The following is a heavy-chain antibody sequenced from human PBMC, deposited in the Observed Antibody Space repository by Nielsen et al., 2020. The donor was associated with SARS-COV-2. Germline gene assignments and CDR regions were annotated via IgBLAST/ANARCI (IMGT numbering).Heavy chain of an antibody. CDR3: ARLWDDGYYFDTGPYDY. J-gene: IGHJ4*02. CDR2: ISSTGTYI. Sequence: GESLKISCSAFGFTFSSYSMNWVRQAPGKGLEWISSISSTGTYIYYADSMRGRFTISRDNAKNTLYLQMNSLRAEDTAVYYCARLWDDGYYFDTGPYDYWGQGTLVTVSS. D-gene: IGHD3-22*01. CDR1: GFTFSSYS. V-gene: IGHV3-21*01.